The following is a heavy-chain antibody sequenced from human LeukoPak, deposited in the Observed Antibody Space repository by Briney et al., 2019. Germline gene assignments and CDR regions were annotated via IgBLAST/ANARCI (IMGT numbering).Heavy chain of an antibody. V-gene: IGHV1-8*01. D-gene: IGHD2-8*01. CDR2: VNPKTGNT. CDR3: ARGLPLGYCTYGVCYPPKHFDL. Sequence: GASVKVSCNASGYSFTSYDINWVRQAPGQGPEWMGWVNPKTGNTGYKQKFQARVTITRDTYISAAYMELSSLTSDDTAVYFCARGLPLGYCTYGVCYPPKHFDLWGQGTLVTVSS. CDR1: GYSFTSYD. J-gene: IGHJ4*02.